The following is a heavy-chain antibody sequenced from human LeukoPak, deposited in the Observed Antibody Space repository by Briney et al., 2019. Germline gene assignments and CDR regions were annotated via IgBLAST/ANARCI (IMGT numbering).Heavy chain of an antibody. Sequence: PSETLSLTCAVHGASFTSYYWSWLRQTPGKGLDWIGEINHTGRTHYNPSLKSRVTISADTSKNDFSLSLRLSSVTAADTAVYYCARRFLDWGAAGSFDYWGQGTLVTVSS. CDR1: GASFTSYY. CDR3: ARRFLDWGAAGSFDY. V-gene: IGHV4-34*01. J-gene: IGHJ4*02. CDR2: INHTGRT. D-gene: IGHD7-27*01.